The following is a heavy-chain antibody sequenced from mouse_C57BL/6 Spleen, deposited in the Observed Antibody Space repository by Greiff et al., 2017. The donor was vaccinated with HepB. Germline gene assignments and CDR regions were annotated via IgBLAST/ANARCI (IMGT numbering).Heavy chain of an antibody. D-gene: IGHD2-3*01. CDR2: IDPSDSET. V-gene: IGHV1-52*01. CDR1: GYTFTSYW. CDR3: ARSPDGYWFAY. Sequence: QVQLQQPGAELVRPGSSVKLSCKASGYTFTSYWMHWVKQRPIQGLEWIGNIDPSDSETHYNQKFKDKATLTVDKSSSTAYMQLSSLTSEDSAVYYCARSPDGYWFAYWGQGTLVTVSA. J-gene: IGHJ3*01.